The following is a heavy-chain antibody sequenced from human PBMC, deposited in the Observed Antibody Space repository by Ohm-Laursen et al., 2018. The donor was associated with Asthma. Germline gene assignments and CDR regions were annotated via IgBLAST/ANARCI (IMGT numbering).Heavy chain of an antibody. CDR3: ARSELTWGSDY. CDR1: GYTFTSYG. Sequence: ASVKVSCKTSGYTFTSYGISWVRQAPGQGLEWMGWISAYNGNTNYAQKLQGRVTMTTDTSTSTAYTELRSLRSDDTAVYYCARSELTWGSDYWGQGTLVTVSS. D-gene: IGHD7-27*01. CDR2: ISAYNGNT. V-gene: IGHV1-18*01. J-gene: IGHJ4*02.